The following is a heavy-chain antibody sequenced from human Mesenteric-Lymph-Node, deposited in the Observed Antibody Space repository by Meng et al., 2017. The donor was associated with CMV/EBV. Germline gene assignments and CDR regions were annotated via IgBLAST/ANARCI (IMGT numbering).Heavy chain of an antibody. Sequence: ETLSLTCAASGFTFSSYWMHWVRQAPGKGLVWVSRINSDGSSTSYADSVKGRFTISRDNAKNTLYLQMNSLRAEDTAVYYCARDWGCSSTSCYLYYYYYGMDVWGQGTTVTVSS. CDR3: ARDWGCSSTSCYLYYYYYGMDV. CDR2: INSDGSST. J-gene: IGHJ6*02. V-gene: IGHV3-74*01. CDR1: GFTFSSYW. D-gene: IGHD2-2*01.